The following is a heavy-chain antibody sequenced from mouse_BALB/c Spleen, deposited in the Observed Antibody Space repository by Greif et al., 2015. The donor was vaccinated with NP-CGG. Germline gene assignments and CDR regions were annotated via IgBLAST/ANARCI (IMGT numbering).Heavy chain of an antibody. J-gene: IGHJ3*01. CDR3: ATTVVATFAY. D-gene: IGHD1-1*01. V-gene: IGHV1-7*01. Sequence: QVQLQQSGAELAKPGASVKMSCKASGYTFTSYWMHWVKQGPGQGLEWIGYINPSTGYTEYNQKFKDKATLTADKSSSTAYMQLSSLTSEDSAVYYCATTVVATFAYWGQGTLVTVSA. CDR1: GYTFTSYW. CDR2: INPSTGYT.